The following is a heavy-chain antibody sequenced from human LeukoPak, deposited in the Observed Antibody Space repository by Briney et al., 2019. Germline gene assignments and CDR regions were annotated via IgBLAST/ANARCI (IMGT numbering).Heavy chain of an antibody. CDR2: INPNSGGT. Sequence: GASVKVSCKASGYTFTGYYMHWVRQAPGQGLEWMGWINPNSGGTNYAQKFQGRVTMTRDTSISTAYMELSRLRSDDTAVYYCARGLLVGSGYYFDYWGQGTLVTVSS. D-gene: IGHD3-22*01. CDR1: GYTFTGYY. J-gene: IGHJ4*02. CDR3: ARGLLVGSGYYFDY. V-gene: IGHV1-2*02.